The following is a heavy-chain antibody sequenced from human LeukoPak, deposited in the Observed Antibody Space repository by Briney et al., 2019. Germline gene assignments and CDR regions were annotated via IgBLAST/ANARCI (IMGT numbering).Heavy chain of an antibody. J-gene: IGHJ6*03. D-gene: IGHD3-3*01. CDR3: ARGSLWYDFWSGKGYYYYYMDV. CDR2: INHSGST. V-gene: IGHV4-38-2*02. Sequence: SETLSLTCTVSGYSISSGYYWSWIRQPPGKGLEWIGEINHSGSTNYNPSLKSRVTISVDTSKNQFSLKLSSVTAADTAVYYCARGSLWYDFWSGKGYYYYYMDVWGKGTTVTVSS. CDR1: GYSISSGYY.